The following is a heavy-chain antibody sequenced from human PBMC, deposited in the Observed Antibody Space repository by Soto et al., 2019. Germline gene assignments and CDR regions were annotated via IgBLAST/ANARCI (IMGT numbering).Heavy chain of an antibody. D-gene: IGHD6-25*01. CDR1: GFTFSSYA. CDR3: ARGSIGAGPRAFDI. J-gene: IGHJ3*02. Sequence: EVQLLESGGGLVQPGGSLRLSCAASGFTFSSYAMSWVRQAPGKGLEWVSGISDSGGSTYYADSVKGRFTISRDNSKNTLYLQMNRLRAEDTAVYYCARGSIGAGPRAFDIWGQGTMVTVSS. V-gene: IGHV3-23*01. CDR2: ISDSGGST.